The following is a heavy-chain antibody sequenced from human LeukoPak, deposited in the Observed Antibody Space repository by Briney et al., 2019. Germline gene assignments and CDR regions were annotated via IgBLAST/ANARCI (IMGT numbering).Heavy chain of an antibody. CDR1: GGSFSGYY. D-gene: IGHD3-16*01. V-gene: IGHV4-34*01. J-gene: IGHJ4*02. CDR3: ARGQDVTYYFDY. CDR2: INHSGST. Sequence: SETLSLTCAVYGGSFSGYYWNWIRQPPGKGLEWIGEINHSGSTNYNPSLKSRVTISVDTSKNQFSLKLSSVTAADTAVYYCARGQDVTYYFDYWGQGTLVTVSS.